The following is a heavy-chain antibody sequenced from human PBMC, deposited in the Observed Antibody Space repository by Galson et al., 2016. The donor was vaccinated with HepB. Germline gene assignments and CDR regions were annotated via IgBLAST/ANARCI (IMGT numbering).Heavy chain of an antibody. D-gene: IGHD3-10*01. CDR2: INSAGSST. V-gene: IGHV3-74*01. J-gene: IGHJ4*03. Sequence: SLRLSCAASGFTFSSYWMHWVRQAPGKGLVWVSRINSAGSSTSYADSVKGRFTISRDNPKHTVYLQMNSLRVEDTAVYYCAKGGYYGSGVPWGFDYWGPGTVLTVSS. CDR3: AKGGYYGSGVPWGFDY. CDR1: GFTFSSYW.